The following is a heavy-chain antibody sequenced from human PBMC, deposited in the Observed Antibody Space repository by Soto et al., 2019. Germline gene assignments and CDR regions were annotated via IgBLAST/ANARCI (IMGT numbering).Heavy chain of an antibody. CDR2: INAGNGNT. CDR3: AREMYYDILTGYKYYYGMDV. CDR1: GYTFTSYA. V-gene: IGHV1-3*01. J-gene: IGHJ6*02. Sequence: GASVKVSCKASGYTFTSYAMHWVRQAPGQRLEWMGWINAGNGNTKYSQKFQGRVTITRDTSASTAYMELSSLRSEDTAVYYCAREMYYDILTGYKYYYGMDVWGQGTTVTVSS. D-gene: IGHD3-9*01.